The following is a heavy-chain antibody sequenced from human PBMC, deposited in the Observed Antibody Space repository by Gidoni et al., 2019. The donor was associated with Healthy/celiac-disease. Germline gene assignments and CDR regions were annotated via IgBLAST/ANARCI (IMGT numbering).Heavy chain of an antibody. V-gene: IGHV3-48*01. D-gene: IGHD3-9*01. CDR1: GFTFSSYS. CDR3: ARVRRYYDILTGYFYYFDY. Sequence: EVQLVESGCGLVQPGGSLRFSCAASGFTFSSYSMTWVRQAPGKGLEWVSYISSSSSTIYYADSVKGRFTISRDNAKNSLYLQMNSLRAEDTAVYYCARVRRYYDILTGYFYYFDYWGQGTLVTVSS. J-gene: IGHJ4*02. CDR2: ISSSSSTI.